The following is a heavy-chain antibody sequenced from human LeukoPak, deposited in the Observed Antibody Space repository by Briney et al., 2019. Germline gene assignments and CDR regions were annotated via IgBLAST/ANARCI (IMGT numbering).Heavy chain of an antibody. V-gene: IGHV4-59*12. CDR1: GGSIRNYY. J-gene: IGHJ4*02. CDR2: IFYSGST. CDR3: ARARRRYCSSTSCPGSPDY. D-gene: IGHD2-2*01. Sequence: PSETLSLTCSVSGGSIRNYYWSWIRQPLGKGLEWIGYIFYSGSTNYNPSLKSRVTISVDTSKNQFSLKLSSVTAADTAVYYCARARRRYCSSTSCPGSPDYWGQGTLVTVSS.